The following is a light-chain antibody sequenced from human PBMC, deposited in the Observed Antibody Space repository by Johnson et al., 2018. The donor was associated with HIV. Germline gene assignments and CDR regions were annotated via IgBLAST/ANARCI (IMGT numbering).Light chain of an antibody. CDR3: ATWDGSLRHKV. V-gene: IGLV1-51*02. CDR1: SSNIGNNY. Sequence: QSVLTQPPSVSAAPGQKVTISCSGSSSNIGNNYVSWYQQLPGTAPKFLIYENNKRPSGIPDRFSGSKSGTSATLGITGLQTGHEADLYCATWDGSLRHKVFSTVPNLSVL. J-gene: IGLJ1*01. CDR2: ENN.